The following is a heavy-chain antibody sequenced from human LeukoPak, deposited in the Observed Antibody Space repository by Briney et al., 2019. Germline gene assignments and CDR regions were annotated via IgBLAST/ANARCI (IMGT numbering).Heavy chain of an antibody. D-gene: IGHD1-14*01. CDR3: ARGPDL. CDR2: IYYSGST. Sequence: SETLSLTCTVSGGSISSYYWSWIRQPPGKGLEWIGYIYYSGSTNYNPSLKSRVTISVDTSKNQFSLKLSSVTAADTAVHYCARGPDLWGQGTLVTVSS. J-gene: IGHJ4*02. CDR1: GGSISSYY. V-gene: IGHV4-59*01.